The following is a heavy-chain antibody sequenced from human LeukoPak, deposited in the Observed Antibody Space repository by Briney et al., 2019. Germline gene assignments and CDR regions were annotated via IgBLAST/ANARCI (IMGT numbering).Heavy chain of an antibody. CDR2: TIPIFGTA. V-gene: IGHV1-69*13. Sequence: SVKVSCKASGGTFSRYAINWVRQAPGQGPERMGGTIPIFGTANYAQKFQGRVTITADESTSTAYMELRSLRSDDTAIYYCARGSSDDIRMATPFAYWGQGSLVTVSS. CDR3: ARGSSDDIRMATPFAY. J-gene: IGHJ4*02. D-gene: IGHD5-24*01. CDR1: GGTFSRYA.